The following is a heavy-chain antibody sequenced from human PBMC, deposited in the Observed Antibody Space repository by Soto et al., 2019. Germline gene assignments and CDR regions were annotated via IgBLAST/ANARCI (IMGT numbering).Heavy chain of an antibody. D-gene: IGHD3-9*01. Sequence: ASVKVSCKASGYTFTSYGISWVRQAPGQGLEWMGWISAYNGNTNYAQKLQGRVTMTTDTSTSTAYMELRSLRSDDTAVYYCASTNHHYDTLTGPYYYYYGMDVWGQGTTVTVSS. CDR1: GYTFTSYG. V-gene: IGHV1-18*01. CDR2: ISAYNGNT. CDR3: ASTNHHYDTLTGPYYYYYGMDV. J-gene: IGHJ6*02.